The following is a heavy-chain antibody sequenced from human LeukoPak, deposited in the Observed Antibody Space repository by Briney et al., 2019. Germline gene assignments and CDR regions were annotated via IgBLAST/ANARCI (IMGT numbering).Heavy chain of an antibody. CDR1: GYTFTGYY. CDR2: INPNSGGT. D-gene: IGHD6-13*01. J-gene: IGHJ5*02. CDR3: ARGGYSSSWYGNWFDP. Sequence: GASVKVSCKASGYTFTGYYMYWVRQAPGQGLELMGWINPNSGGTNYAQKFQGRVTMTRDTSISTAYMELSRLRSDDTAVYYCARGGYSSSWYGNWFDPWGQGTLVTVSS. V-gene: IGHV1-2*02.